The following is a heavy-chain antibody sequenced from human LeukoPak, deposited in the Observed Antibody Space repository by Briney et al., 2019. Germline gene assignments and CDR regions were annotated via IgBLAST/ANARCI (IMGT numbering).Heavy chain of an antibody. Sequence: SETLSLTCTVSGGSISSYYWSWIRQPPGKGLEWIGYIYYSGSTNYNPSLKSRVTISVDTSKNQFSLKLSSVTAADTAMYYCARRVRGVNDAFDMWGQGTKVTVSS. D-gene: IGHD3-10*01. V-gene: IGHV4-59*01. CDR3: ARRVRGVNDAFDM. CDR1: GGSISSYY. CDR2: IYYSGST. J-gene: IGHJ3*02.